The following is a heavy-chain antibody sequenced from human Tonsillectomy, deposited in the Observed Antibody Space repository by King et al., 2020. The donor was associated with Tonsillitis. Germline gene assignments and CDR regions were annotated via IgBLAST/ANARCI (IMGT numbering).Heavy chain of an antibody. Sequence: QLVQSGAEVKKPGASVKVSCKASGYTFTSYGISWVRQAPGQGLEWVGWISAYNGNTNYAQKLQGRVTMTTDTSTSTAYMYLRSLRSDDTAVYYCRIVVVINGLGAFDIWGQGTMVTVSS. CDR3: RIVVVINGLGAFDI. V-gene: IGHV1-18*01. CDR2: ISAYNGNT. CDR1: GYTFTSYG. J-gene: IGHJ3*02. D-gene: IGHD3-22*01.